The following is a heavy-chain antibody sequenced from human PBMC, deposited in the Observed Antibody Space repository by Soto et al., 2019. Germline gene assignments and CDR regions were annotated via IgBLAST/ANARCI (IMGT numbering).Heavy chain of an antibody. CDR1: RFTFTNYW. D-gene: IGHD1-26*01. Sequence: GGSLRLSCTTSRFTFTNYWMAWVRQAPGKGLEWLGNTKQDESETYYAGSVEGRFTISRDNSKNTLYLQMNSLRAEDTAVYYCEKAPLVGATSPWDYWGQGTLVTVSS. CDR3: EKAPLVGATSPWDY. CDR2: TKQDESET. V-gene: IGHV3-7*05. J-gene: IGHJ4*02.